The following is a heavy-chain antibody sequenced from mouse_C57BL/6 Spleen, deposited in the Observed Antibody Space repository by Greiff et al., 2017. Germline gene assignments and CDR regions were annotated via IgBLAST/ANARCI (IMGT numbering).Heavy chain of an antibody. D-gene: IGHD3-2*02. J-gene: IGHJ4*01. Sequence: QVQLQQSGPELVKPGASVKISCKASGYAFSSSWMNWVKQRPGKGLEWIGRLYPGDGDTNYNGKFKGKATLTADKSSSPAYMQLSSLTSEDSAVYFCARSGGSGSPMGYWGQGTSVTVSS. V-gene: IGHV1-82*01. CDR1: GYAFSSSW. CDR2: LYPGDGDT. CDR3: ARSGGSGSPMGY.